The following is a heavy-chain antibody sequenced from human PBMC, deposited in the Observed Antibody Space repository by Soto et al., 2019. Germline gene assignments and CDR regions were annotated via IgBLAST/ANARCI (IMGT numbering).Heavy chain of an antibody. CDR2: ISANSGST. CDR1: GFSFSNQA. Sequence: GGSLRLSCAASGFSFSNQALSWVRQAPGKGLEWVSTISANSGSTYYAASVKGRFNISRDNSKNTLDLQMNSLRAEDTAVYYCAKFPPSATVTPPTFDYWGQGTLVTVSS. J-gene: IGHJ4*02. CDR3: AKFPPSATVTPPTFDY. D-gene: IGHD4-17*01. V-gene: IGHV3-23*01.